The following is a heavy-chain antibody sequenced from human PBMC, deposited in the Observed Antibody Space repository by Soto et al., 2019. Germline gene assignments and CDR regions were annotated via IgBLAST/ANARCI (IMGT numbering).Heavy chain of an antibody. CDR3: AKGWYFDY. CDR1: GCTFSNAW. CDR2: IKSKPDGATI. D-gene: IGHD2-15*01. Sequence: GGSLRLPCAGSGCTFSNAWMSWVRQAPGKGLEWVGRIKSKPDGATIDYPAPVRGRFTIARDDSKNTVYLQMNSLKTEDTAVYFCAKGWYFDYWGQGTLVTVSS. V-gene: IGHV3-15*01. J-gene: IGHJ4*02.